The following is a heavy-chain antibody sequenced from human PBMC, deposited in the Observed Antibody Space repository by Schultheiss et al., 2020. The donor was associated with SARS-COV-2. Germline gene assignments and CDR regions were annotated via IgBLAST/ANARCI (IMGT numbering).Heavy chain of an antibody. CDR2: INHSGST. CDR1: GGSISSTSYY. D-gene: IGHD2-2*01. CDR3: ARFESPPGYCSSTSCYYFDY. Sequence: SETLSLTCTVSGGSISSTSYYWSWIRQPPGKGLEWIGEINHSGSTNYNPSLKSRVTISVDTSKNQFSLKLSSVTAADTAVYYCARFESPPGYCSSTSCYYFDYWGQGTLVTVSS. J-gene: IGHJ4*02. V-gene: IGHV4-39*01.